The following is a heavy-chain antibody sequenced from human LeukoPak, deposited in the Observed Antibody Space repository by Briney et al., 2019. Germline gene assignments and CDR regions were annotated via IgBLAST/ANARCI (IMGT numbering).Heavy chain of an antibody. CDR1: GGSISIYQ. D-gene: IGHD2/OR15-2a*01. V-gene: IGHV4-59*08. CDR2: ISYSGFT. Sequence: PSETLSLTCTVSGGSISIYQWSWIRQPPGKGLEWIGYISYSGFTNYNPSLKCRVTISLDTSKNQFSLKLTSVTAADTAVYYCAGHHPRNTVDFWAQGTLVTVSS. CDR3: AGHHPRNTVDF. J-gene: IGHJ4*02.